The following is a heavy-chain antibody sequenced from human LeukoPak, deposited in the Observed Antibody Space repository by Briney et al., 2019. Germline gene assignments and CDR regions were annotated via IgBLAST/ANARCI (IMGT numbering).Heavy chain of an antibody. D-gene: IGHD3-9*01. J-gene: IGHJ2*01. V-gene: IGHV3-7*03. CDR2: IKQDGSEK. Sequence: GGSLRLSCAASGFTFSSYWMSWVRQAPGKGLEWVANIKQDGSEKYYVDSVKGRFTISRDNAKNSLYLQMNSLRAEDTAVYYCARDYSQTLRYFDWLFTADWYFNLWGRGTLVTVSS. CDR3: ARDYSQTLRYFDWLFTADWYFNL. CDR1: GFTFSSYW.